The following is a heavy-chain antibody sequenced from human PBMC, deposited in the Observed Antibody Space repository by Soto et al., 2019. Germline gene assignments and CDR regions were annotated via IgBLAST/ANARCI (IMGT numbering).Heavy chain of an antibody. V-gene: IGHV1-18*01. Sequence: GASVKVSCKASGYTFNFCGITWLRQARGQGLEWMGWISGFNGNTNYAADLQGRVTMTTDTSTSTAYMELRGLRSDDTAVYYCARIGVSSGHESPDFDSWGQGTLVTVSS. CDR1: GYTFNFCG. J-gene: IGHJ4*02. D-gene: IGHD3-16*01. CDR3: ARIGVSSGHESPDFDS. CDR2: ISGFNGNT.